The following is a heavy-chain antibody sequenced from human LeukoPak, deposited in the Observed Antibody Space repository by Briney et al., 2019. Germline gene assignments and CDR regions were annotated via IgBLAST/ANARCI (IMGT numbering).Heavy chain of an antibody. V-gene: IGHV3-73*01. CDR1: GFTFSGSA. D-gene: IGHD4-17*01. Sequence: GGSLRLSCAASGFTFSGSAMHWVRQASGKGLEWVGRVRSKANSYATAYAASVKGRFTISRDDSKNTAYLQMNSLKTEDTAVYYCTRHPNDYGDYDTFYGMDVWGQGTTVTVSS. CDR3: TRHPNDYGDYDTFYGMDV. CDR2: VRSKANSYAT. J-gene: IGHJ6*02.